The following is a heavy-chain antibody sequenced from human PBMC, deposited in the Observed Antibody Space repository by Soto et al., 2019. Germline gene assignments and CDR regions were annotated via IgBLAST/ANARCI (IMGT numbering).Heavy chain of an antibody. V-gene: IGHV1-69*02. CDR2: IIPILGIA. CDR1: GGTFSSYT. CDR3: GGAGGEHHDAFDI. J-gene: IGHJ3*02. D-gene: IGHD3-16*01. Sequence: QVQLVQSGAEVKKPGSSVKVSCKASGGTFSSYTISWVRQAPGQGLEWMGRIIPILGIANYAEKFQGRVRINADKSTSTAYMELRTRRSDDKAVYYCGGAGGEHHDAFDIWGQGTMVTVSS.